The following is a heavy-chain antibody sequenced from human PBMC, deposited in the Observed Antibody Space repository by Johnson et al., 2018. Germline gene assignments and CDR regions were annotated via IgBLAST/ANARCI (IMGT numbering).Heavy chain of an antibody. D-gene: IGHD2/OR15-2a*01. V-gene: IGHV4-34*01. CDR2: INHSGST. CDR1: GGSFSGYY. J-gene: IGHJ6*02. CDR3: ARALYGYYGIDYYYYGMDV. Sequence: VLLQQWGAGLLKPSETLSLTCAVYGGSFSGYYWSWIRQPPGKGLEWIGEINHSGSTNYNPSLKSRVTISLDTSKNQFPLKLNSVTASDTAVYYCARALYGYYGIDYYYYGMDVWGQGTTVTVSS.